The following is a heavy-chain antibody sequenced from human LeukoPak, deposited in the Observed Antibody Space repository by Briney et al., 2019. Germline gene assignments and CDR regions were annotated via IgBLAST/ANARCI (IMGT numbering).Heavy chain of an antibody. CDR1: GGTFSSYA. CDR3: ARDTFPSGSYGY. V-gene: IGHV1-69*05. Sequence: VASVRVSYKASGGTFSSYAISWVRQAPGQGLEWMGGIIPIFGTANYAQKFQGRVTITTDESTSTAYMELSSLRSEDTAVYYCARDTFPSGSYGYWGQGTLVTVSS. D-gene: IGHD1-26*01. CDR2: IIPIFGTA. J-gene: IGHJ4*02.